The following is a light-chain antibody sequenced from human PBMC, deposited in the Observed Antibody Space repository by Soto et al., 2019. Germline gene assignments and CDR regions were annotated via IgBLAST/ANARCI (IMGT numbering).Light chain of an antibody. CDR2: RAS. CDR1: QSGNSL. J-gene: IGKJ5*01. Sequence: VVLTQSPATLSLSPGERAVVSCWSSQSGNSLVAWYQHKPGQAPRLLIYRASTRATDTPDRFSGSGFGTDVALTISSLQSEDSAVYYCQQYNKGPITFGQGTRLEI. V-gene: IGKV3-15*01. CDR3: QQYNKGPIT.